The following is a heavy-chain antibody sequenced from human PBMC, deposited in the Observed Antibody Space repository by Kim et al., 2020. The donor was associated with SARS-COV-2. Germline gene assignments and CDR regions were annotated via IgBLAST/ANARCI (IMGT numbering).Heavy chain of an antibody. Sequence: GASLKISCRGSGYMFTNHWTGWVRQMPGKGLEWMGVVNPGDSNTRYGQSFEGQVTISTDKSINTIYLQWSSLKASDTAMYYCARGSGSWRDFFDYWGQGTQVTVSS. V-gene: IGHV5-51*01. J-gene: IGHJ4*02. D-gene: IGHD6-25*01. CDR3: ARGSGSWRDFFDY. CDR2: VNPGDSNT. CDR1: GYMFTNHW.